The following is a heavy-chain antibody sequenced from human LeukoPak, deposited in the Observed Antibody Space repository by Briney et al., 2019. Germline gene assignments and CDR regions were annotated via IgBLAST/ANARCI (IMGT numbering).Heavy chain of an antibody. CDR2: ISGSGGST. Sequence: GGSLRLSCAASGFTFSSYAMRWVRQAPGQGLEGVSAISGSGGSTNYADSVKGRFTISRDNSKNTLYLQMNSLRAEDTAVYYCAKVTYYGSGSYYKYYFDYWGQGTLVTVSS. J-gene: IGHJ4*02. V-gene: IGHV3-23*01. D-gene: IGHD3-10*01. CDR3: AKVTYYGSGSYYKYYFDY. CDR1: GFTFSSYA.